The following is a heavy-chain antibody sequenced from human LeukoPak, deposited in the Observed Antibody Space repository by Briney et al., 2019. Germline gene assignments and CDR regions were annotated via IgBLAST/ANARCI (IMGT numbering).Heavy chain of an antibody. V-gene: IGHV4-4*09. D-gene: IGHD2-2*01. CDR2: IYTSGNT. Sequence: PSETLSLTCTVSGGSISGYYWSWIRQPPGKGLEWIGYIYTSGNTDFNPSLKSRVTISVDTSKNQLSLKLSSVTAADTAVYYCARHTLSSTAWWNLIEQWGQGTLVTVSS. CDR1: GGSISGYY. J-gene: IGHJ4*02. CDR3: ARHTLSSTAWWNLIEQ.